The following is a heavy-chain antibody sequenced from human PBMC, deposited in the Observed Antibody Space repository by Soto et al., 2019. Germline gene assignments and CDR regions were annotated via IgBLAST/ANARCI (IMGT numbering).Heavy chain of an antibody. V-gene: IGHV4-59*01. CDR1: GGSISSYY. J-gene: IGHJ4*02. CDR2: IYYSGST. CDR3: ARGYCSGGSCYYFDY. D-gene: IGHD2-15*01. Sequence: PSETLSLTCTVSGGSISSYYWSWIRQPPGKGLEWIGYIYYSGSTNYNPSLKSRVTISVDTSKNQFSLKLSSVTAADTAVYYCARGYCSGGSCYYFDYWGQGTLVTVSS.